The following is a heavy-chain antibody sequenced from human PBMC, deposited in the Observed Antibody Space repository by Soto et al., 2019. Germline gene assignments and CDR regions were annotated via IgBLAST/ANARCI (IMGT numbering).Heavy chain of an antibody. J-gene: IGHJ6*02. D-gene: IGHD3-22*01. CDR3: AKGVRSYYYYGMDV. CDR2: ISGSGGST. CDR1: GFTFSSYA. Sequence: PGGSLRLSCAASGFTFSSYAMTWVRQAPGKGQEWVSGISGSGGSTYYADSVKGRFTLSRDNSKNTMYLQMNSRRAEDTAVYYCAKGVRSYYYYGMDVWGQGTTVTVSS. V-gene: IGHV3-23*01.